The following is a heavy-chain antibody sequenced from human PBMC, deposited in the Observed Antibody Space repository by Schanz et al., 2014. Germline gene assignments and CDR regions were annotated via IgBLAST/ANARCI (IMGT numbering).Heavy chain of an antibody. CDR3: VRDILHRVYDSGSP. D-gene: IGHD3-10*01. CDR1: GFTFSSYS. Sequence: EVHLVESGGGLVQPGGSLRLSCTASGFTFSSYSMNWVRQAPGKGLEWVSYVSRSTPDIYYADSVKGRFTISRDNAKNSLFLHMNSLRAEDTAVYYCVRDILHRVYDSGSPWGQGTLVTVSS. J-gene: IGHJ5*02. V-gene: IGHV3-48*04. CDR2: VSRSTPDI.